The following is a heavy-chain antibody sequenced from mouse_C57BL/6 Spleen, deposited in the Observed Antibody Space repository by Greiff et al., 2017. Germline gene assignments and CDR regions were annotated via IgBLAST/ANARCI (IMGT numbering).Heavy chain of an antibody. CDR2: ISYDGST. D-gene: IGHD1-1*01. Sequence: DVQLQESGPGLVKPSQSLSLSCSVTGYSITSGYYWNWIRQFPGNQLEWMGYISYDGSTNYNPSLTNRNSITRDTSEKQFFLKLNSVTTEDTAAYYGARGGVVATDYFDYWGQGTTLTVSS. CDR1: GYSITSGYY. V-gene: IGHV3-6*01. CDR3: ARGGVVATDYFDY. J-gene: IGHJ2*01.